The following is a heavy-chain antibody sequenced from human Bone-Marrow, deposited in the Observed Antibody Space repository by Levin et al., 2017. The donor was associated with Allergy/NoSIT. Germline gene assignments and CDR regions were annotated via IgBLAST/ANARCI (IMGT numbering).Heavy chain of an antibody. D-gene: IGHD3-10*01. CDR3: AKSGTSFFIDLGEF. CDR1: GFTFSNFV. J-gene: IGHJ4*02. Sequence: GGSLRLSCAASGFTFSNFVMTWVRQAPGKGLEWVSAISNSGANTNYAHSVKDRFTISRDNSKNILYLQMNSLRAEDTAVYYCAKSGTSFFIDLGEFGGQGTLVTVSS. CDR2: ISNSGANT. V-gene: IGHV3-23*01.